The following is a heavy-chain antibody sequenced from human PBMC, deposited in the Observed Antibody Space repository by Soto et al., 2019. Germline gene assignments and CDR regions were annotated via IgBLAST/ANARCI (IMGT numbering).Heavy chain of an antibody. CDR1: GFTVDDYG. Sequence: EVQLVESEGGLVQPGRSLRLSCAVSGFTVDDYGMHWVRQPPGKGLEWVSGISWNSDNIDSADSVKGRFTISRDNAKNSLYLQMNSLRADDTALYFCARDHCSGGACYLDYWGQGNLVTVSS. D-gene: IGHD2-15*01. V-gene: IGHV3-9*01. CDR2: ISWNSDNI. J-gene: IGHJ4*02. CDR3: ARDHCSGGACYLDY.